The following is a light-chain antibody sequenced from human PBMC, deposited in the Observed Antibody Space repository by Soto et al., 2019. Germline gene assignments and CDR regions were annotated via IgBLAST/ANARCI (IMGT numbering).Light chain of an antibody. Sequence: IQMTQSPSSLSASVGDTVTITCRASQDIRNELGWYQQKPGTAPKFLIYAASSLHSGVPSRFSGSGSGTDFTLTISGLEPEDFAVYYCQQYGSLSWTFGQGTKVDIK. V-gene: IGKV1-6*02. CDR2: AAS. J-gene: IGKJ1*01. CDR1: QDIRNE. CDR3: QQYGSLSWT.